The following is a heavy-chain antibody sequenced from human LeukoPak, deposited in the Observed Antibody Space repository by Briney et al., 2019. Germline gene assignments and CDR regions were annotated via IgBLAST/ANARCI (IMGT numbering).Heavy chain of an antibody. V-gene: IGHV1-18*01. Sequence: ASVKVSFKASGYTFTSYGISWVRQAPGQGLEWMGWISAYNGNTNYAQKLQGRVTMTTDTSTSTAYMELRSLRSDDTAVYYCARDESIAAAGTFDYWGQGTLVTVSS. D-gene: IGHD6-13*01. J-gene: IGHJ4*02. CDR1: GYTFTSYG. CDR2: ISAYNGNT. CDR3: ARDESIAAAGTFDY.